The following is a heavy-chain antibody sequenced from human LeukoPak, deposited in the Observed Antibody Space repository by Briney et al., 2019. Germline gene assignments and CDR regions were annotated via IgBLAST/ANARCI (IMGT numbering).Heavy chain of an antibody. CDR3: ARVGIAARRGALDY. CDR2: ISSTDNTI. V-gene: IGHV3-11*04. J-gene: IGHJ4*02. Sequence: PGGSLRLSCAASGFTFSDYYMSWIRQAPGKGLEWVSDISSTDNTIYYADSVKGRFTISRDNAKNSLYLQMNSLRAEDTAVYYCARVGIAARRGALDYWGQGTLVTVSS. D-gene: IGHD6-6*01. CDR1: GFTFSDYY.